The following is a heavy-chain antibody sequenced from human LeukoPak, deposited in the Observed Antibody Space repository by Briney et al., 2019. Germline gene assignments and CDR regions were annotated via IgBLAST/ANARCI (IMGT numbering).Heavy chain of an antibody. CDR2: INPNSGGT. V-gene: IGHV1-2*02. CDR3: ARGRFWSEPHAFDI. CDR1: GYTFTGYY. J-gene: IGHJ3*02. Sequence: ASVKVSCKASGYTFTGYYMHWVRQVPGQGLEWMGWINPNSGGTNYAQKFQGRVTMTRDTSISTAYMELSRLRSDDTAVYYCARGRFWSEPHAFDIWGQGTMVTVSS. D-gene: IGHD3-3*01.